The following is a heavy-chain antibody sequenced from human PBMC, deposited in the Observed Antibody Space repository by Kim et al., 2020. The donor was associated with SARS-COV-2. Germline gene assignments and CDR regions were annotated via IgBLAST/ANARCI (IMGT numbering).Heavy chain of an antibody. V-gene: IGHV1-69*04. CDR3: ARVGGGDRYGMDV. D-gene: IGHD2-21*02. Sequence: NYAQRFQGRVTINADKSTSTDYMELSSLRSEDTAVYYCARVGGGDRYGMDVWGQGTTVTVSS. J-gene: IGHJ6*02.